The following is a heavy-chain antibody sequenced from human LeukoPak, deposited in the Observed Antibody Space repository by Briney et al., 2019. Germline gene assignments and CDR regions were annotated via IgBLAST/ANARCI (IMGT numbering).Heavy chain of an antibody. D-gene: IGHD1-26*01. CDR2: ISTSGGT. CDR1: GDSISSYY. CDR3: ARAPIGSHAEY. V-gene: IGHV4-4*07. Sequence: NPSETLSLTCTVSGDSISSYYWSWIRQPAGKGLEWIGRISTSGGTNYNPSLTSRVTISVDKSKNHFSLKVNSVTAADTAVYYCARAPIGSHAEYWGQGILVTVSS. J-gene: IGHJ4*02.